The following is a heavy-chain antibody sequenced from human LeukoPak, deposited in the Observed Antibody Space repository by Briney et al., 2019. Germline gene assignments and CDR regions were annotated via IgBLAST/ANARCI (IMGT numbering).Heavy chain of an antibody. D-gene: IGHD2-15*01. Sequence: PGGSLRLSCAASGFTFSSYGMHWVRQAPGKGLEWVADIRYDGSNKYYAGSAKGRFSIARDNSKNTLYLQMNSLRAEDTAVYYCARANVHCSGGSCYEPFDYWGQGTLVTVSS. V-gene: IGHV3-33*01. CDR3: ARANVHCSGGSCYEPFDY. CDR2: IRYDGSNK. CDR1: GFTFSSYG. J-gene: IGHJ4*02.